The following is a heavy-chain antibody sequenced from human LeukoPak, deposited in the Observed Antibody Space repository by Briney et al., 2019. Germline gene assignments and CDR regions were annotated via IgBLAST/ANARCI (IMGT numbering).Heavy chain of an antibody. CDR1: GFTFSSHG. D-gene: IGHD6-19*01. CDR3: ARGFRGWYAVGFDY. CDR2: IKQDGSEK. J-gene: IGHJ4*02. V-gene: IGHV3-7*03. Sequence: GGSLRLSCAVSGFTFSSHGMSWVRQAPGRGLEWVANIKQDGSEKYYVDSVKGRFTISRDNAKNSLYLQMNTLRAEDTAVYYCARGFRGWYAVGFDYWGQGTLVTVSS.